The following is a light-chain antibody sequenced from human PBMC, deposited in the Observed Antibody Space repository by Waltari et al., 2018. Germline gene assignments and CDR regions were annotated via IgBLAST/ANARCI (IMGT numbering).Light chain of an antibody. Sequence: QSVLTQPPSASGTPGQRVTISCSGTSSNVGGTGVNRYHQLPGTAPKVLIYSNNRRPSGVPDRFSGSKSGTSASLAISGLLSEDEADYYCAAWDHSLHAWVFGGGTKLTVL. CDR1: SSNVGGTG. J-gene: IGLJ3*02. CDR2: SNN. V-gene: IGLV1-44*01. CDR3: AAWDHSLHAWV.